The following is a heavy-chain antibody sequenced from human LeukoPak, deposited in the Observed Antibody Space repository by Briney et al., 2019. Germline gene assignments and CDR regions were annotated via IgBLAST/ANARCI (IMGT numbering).Heavy chain of an antibody. CDR2: ISYDGSNK. CDR3: ARAATGWDPDDY. CDR1: GFTFSSYA. J-gene: IGHJ4*02. D-gene: IGHD1-14*01. Sequence: GGSLRLSCAASGFTFSSYAMHWVRQAPGKGLEWVAVISYDGSNKYYADSVKGRFTISRDNSKNTLYLQMNSLRAEDTAVYYCARAATGWDPDDYWGQGTLVTVSS. V-gene: IGHV3-30-3*01.